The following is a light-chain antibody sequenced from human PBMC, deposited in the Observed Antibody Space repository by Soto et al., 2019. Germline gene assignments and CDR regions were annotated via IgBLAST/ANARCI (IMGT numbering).Light chain of an antibody. CDR1: QNINSY. J-gene: IGKJ4*01. V-gene: IGKV1-39*01. Sequence: EIQMTQSPSSLSASVGDRVTITCRASQNINSYLNWYQQKVGKAPKLLINAASTLQSGVPLRFRGSGSGTDFTLTISSLQPEDFATYYCQESYNLHTFGGGTKVEIK. CDR3: QESYNLHT. CDR2: AAS.